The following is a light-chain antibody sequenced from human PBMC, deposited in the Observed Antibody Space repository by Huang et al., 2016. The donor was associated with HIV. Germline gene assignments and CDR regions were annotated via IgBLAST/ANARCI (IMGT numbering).Light chain of an antibody. Sequence: EIVMTQSPATLSVSPGEGVTLSCRASQSVGSNLAWYQQRPGQAPRLLIYGASTRATDIPARCSGSGSGTEFTLTISSLQSEDFAVYYCQQYQNWPPVTFGGGTRVEIK. CDR2: GAS. V-gene: IGKV3-15*01. CDR3: QQYQNWPPVT. CDR1: QSVGSN. J-gene: IGKJ4*01.